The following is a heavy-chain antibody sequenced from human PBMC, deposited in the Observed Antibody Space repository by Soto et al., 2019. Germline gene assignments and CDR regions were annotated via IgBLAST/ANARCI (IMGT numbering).Heavy chain of an antibody. CDR1: GFSLSTSGVG. Sequence: QITLKESGPPLVNPTQTLTLTCTFSGFSLSTSGVGVGWVRQPPGKALEWLALIYSNDDKRFSTSLKSRLAITKDTSKNQVVLTMTNMDPVDTATYYCARIFKDYDILTGYYYYGMDVWGQGTTVTVSS. D-gene: IGHD3-9*01. CDR2: IYSNDDK. V-gene: IGHV2-5*01. CDR3: ARIFKDYDILTGYYYYGMDV. J-gene: IGHJ6*02.